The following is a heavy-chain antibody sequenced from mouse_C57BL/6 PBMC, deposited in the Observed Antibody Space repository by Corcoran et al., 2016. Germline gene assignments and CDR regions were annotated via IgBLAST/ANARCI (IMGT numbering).Heavy chain of an antibody. CDR3: ARFGGPYYFDY. CDR2: IYPGDGDT. V-gene: IGHV1-80*01. Sequence: QVQLQQSGAELVKPGASVKISCKASGYAFSSYWMNWVKKRPGKGLEWIGQIYPGDGDTNYNGKFKGKATLTADKSSSTAYMQLSSLTSEDSAVYFCARFGGPYYFDYWGQGTTLTVSS. CDR1: GYAFSSYW. J-gene: IGHJ2*01.